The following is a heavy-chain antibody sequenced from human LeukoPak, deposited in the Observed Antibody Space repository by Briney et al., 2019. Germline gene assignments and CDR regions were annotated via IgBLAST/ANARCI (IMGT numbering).Heavy chain of an antibody. Sequence: PGGSLRLSCAASGFIVSSNYMSWVRQAPGKGLEWVSIIYSDGSTYYADSVKGRFTISRDNFKNILYFDMNSLRVEDTAVYYCARDLRIVGATYYYYGMDVWGQGTTVTVSS. J-gene: IGHJ6*02. D-gene: IGHD1-26*01. V-gene: IGHV3-53*01. CDR3: ARDLRIVGATYYYYGMDV. CDR2: IYSDGST. CDR1: GFIVSSNY.